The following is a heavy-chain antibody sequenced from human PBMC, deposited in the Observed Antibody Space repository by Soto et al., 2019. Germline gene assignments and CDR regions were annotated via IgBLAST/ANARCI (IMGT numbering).Heavy chain of an antibody. CDR2: IHSDVTT. CDR1: GCSVSSNS. Sequence: GGSLRLSCAASGCSVSSNSMSWVRQAPGKGLEWVSVIHSDVTTYYTDSVKGRFIISRDNSKDTLYLQMNRLRAEDTAVYYCARELRVSWLNWFDPWGQGTLVTVSS. CDR3: ARELRVSWLNWFDP. V-gene: IGHV3-53*01. J-gene: IGHJ5*02. D-gene: IGHD3-22*01.